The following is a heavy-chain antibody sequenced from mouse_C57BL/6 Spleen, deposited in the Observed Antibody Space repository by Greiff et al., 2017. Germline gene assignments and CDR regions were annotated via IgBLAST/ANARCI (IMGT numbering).Heavy chain of an antibody. Sequence: QVQLQQPGTELVKPGASVKLSCKASGYTFTSYWMHWVKQRPGQGLEWIGNINPSNGGTNYNEKFKSKATLTVDKSSSTAYMQLSSLTSEDSAVXDCARYYGSSDWYFDVWGTGTTVTVSS. V-gene: IGHV1-53*01. D-gene: IGHD1-1*01. CDR2: INPSNGGT. CDR3: ARYYGSSDWYFDV. J-gene: IGHJ1*03. CDR1: GYTFTSYW.